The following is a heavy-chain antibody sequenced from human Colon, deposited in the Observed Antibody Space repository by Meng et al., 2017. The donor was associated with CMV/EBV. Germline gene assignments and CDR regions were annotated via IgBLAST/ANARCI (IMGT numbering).Heavy chain of an antibody. CDR2: INGDGTRT. V-gene: IGHV3-74*01. J-gene: IGHJ4*02. Sequence: GESLKISCAASGFTFGSYWMHWVRQAPGKGLVWVSLINGDGTRTPYADSVKGRFTISRDNAKNTLYVQMNSLRVEDTAVYYCATGDSYYYNYWGRGTLVTVSS. D-gene: IGHD3-10*01. CDR3: ATGDSYYYNY. CDR1: GFTFGSYW.